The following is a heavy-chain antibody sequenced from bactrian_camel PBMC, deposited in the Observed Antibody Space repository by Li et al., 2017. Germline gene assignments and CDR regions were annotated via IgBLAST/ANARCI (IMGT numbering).Heavy chain of an antibody. J-gene: IGHJ4*01. D-gene: IGHD3*01. CDR2: IYTGSGST. CDR1: GISFCRYC. V-gene: IGHV3S40*01. CDR3: AADWAPGENWVRSALSNPNIFNY. Sequence: VQLVESGGGSVQAGGSLRLSCAVSGISFCRYCMGWFRQDPGKEREEVARIYTGSGSTDYVDSVKGRFTISEDNAKTTVFLQMDSLKPEDTAMYYCAADWAPGENWVRSALSNPNIFNYWGPGTQVTVS.